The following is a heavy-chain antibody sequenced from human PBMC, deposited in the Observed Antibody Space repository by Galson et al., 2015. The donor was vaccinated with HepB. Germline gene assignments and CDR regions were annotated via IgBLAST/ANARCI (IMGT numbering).Heavy chain of an antibody. D-gene: IGHD1-7*01. CDR1: GYTFTGYY. CDR2: INPNSGGT. CDR3: ARAGTTVGYYYYYYGMDL. J-gene: IGHJ6*02. Sequence: SVKVSCKASGYTFTGYYMHWVRQAPGQGLEWMGWINPNSGGTNYAQKFQGWVTMTRDTSISTAYMELSRLRSDGTAVYYCARAGTTVGYYYYYYGMDLWGQGTTVTVPS. V-gene: IGHV1-2*04.